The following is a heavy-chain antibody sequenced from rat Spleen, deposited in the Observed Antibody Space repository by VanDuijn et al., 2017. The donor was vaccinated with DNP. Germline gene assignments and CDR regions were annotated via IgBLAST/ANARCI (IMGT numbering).Heavy chain of an antibody. J-gene: IGHJ3*01. CDR3: ASGGAGIWFAY. Sequence: EVQLQESGPGLVNSAQSLFLTCSVTGYSITSNYWAWIRKFPGHKMEWMGYISYSGSTSYHPSLKSRISITRDTSKNQFLLQLNSVTTEDTATYYCASGGAGIWFAYWGQGTLVTVSS. D-gene: IGHD4-2*01. CDR2: ISYSGST. V-gene: IGHV3-1*01. CDR1: GYSITSNY.